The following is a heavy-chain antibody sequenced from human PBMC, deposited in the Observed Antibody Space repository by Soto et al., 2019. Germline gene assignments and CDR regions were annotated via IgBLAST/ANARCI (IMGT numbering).Heavy chain of an antibody. CDR3: AKGMYGLGSYTN. D-gene: IGHD3-10*01. Sequence: GGSLRLSCXASGFTFSNYAMTWVRQAPGKGLEWVSGISGSGDSTHYTDSVKGRFIISRDNSKNTLYLQMTSLRAEDTAIYFCAKGMYGLGSYTNWGQGTLVTVSS. CDR1: GFTFSNYA. V-gene: IGHV3-23*01. J-gene: IGHJ4*02. CDR2: ISGSGDST.